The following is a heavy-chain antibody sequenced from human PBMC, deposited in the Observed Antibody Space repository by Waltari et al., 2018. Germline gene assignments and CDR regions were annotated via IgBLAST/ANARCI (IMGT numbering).Heavy chain of an antibody. D-gene: IGHD2-8*01. CDR2: MQCRGST. J-gene: IGHJ1*01. Sequence: QLQLQESGPGLVKPSAPLSLTCTASGGSISTIYNWGWMRQPPGKGLVWMGNMQCRGSTFHIPSLKRRVTISLDTSKNQFSLRLSSVGAADTAVYFCGCIAFGDDGGYFQRWGQGTLVTVSS. CDR1: GGSISTIYN. CDR3: GCIAFGDDGGYFQR. V-gene: IGHV4-39*01.